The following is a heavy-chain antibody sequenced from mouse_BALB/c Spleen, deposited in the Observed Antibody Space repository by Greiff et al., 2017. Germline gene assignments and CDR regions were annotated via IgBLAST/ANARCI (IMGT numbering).Heavy chain of an antibody. Sequence: EVKLVESGGGLVQPGGSLKLSCAASGFTFSSYTMSWVRQTPEKRLEWVAYISNGGGSTYYPDTVKGRFTISRDNAKNTLYLQMSSLKSEDTAMYYCARRSPFVDYWGQGTSVTVSS. CDR2: ISNGGGST. V-gene: IGHV5-12-2*01. J-gene: IGHJ4*01. CDR1: GFTFSSYT. CDR3: ARRSPFVDY.